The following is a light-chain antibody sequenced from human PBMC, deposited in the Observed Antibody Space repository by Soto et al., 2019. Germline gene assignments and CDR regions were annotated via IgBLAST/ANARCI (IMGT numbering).Light chain of an antibody. CDR2: AAS. Sequence: DIQMTQSPSSLSASVGDRVTLTCRASQSISSYLNWYQQKPGKAPKLLVYAASSLQSGVPSRFSGSGSGTDFTLTISSLQPEDFATYYCQQSYSTPPETFGQGTKVDIK. V-gene: IGKV1-39*01. J-gene: IGKJ1*01. CDR3: QQSYSTPPET. CDR1: QSISSY.